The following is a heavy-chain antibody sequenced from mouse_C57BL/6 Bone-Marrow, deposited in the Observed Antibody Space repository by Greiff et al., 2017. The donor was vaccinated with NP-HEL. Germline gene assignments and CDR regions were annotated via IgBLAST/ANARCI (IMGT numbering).Heavy chain of an antibody. D-gene: IGHD2-1*01. J-gene: IGHJ3*01. Sequence: VKLMASGPELVKPGASVTISCQASGYAFSSSWMTWVKQRPGKGLEWIGRISPGDGDTNYNGKFQGKATLTADKSASTAYMQLSSLTSEDSAVYVCARRYGNPFAYWGQGTLVTVSA. CDR1: GYAFSSSW. V-gene: IGHV1-82*01. CDR3: ARRYGNPFAY. CDR2: ISPGDGDT.